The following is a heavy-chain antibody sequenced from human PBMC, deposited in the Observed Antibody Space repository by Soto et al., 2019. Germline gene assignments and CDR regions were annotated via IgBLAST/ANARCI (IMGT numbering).Heavy chain of an antibody. CDR1: GFTLSRYS. Sequence: EVQLVESGGGLVQPGGSLRLSCAGTGFTLSRYSMNWVRQAPGKGLEWVSYITSSSSTISYADSVKGRFTISRDNAKNSLYLKMNSLRDEDTAVYYCERDTSETLDYWGQGTLVTVSS. CDR3: ERDTSETLDY. D-gene: IGHD1-26*01. J-gene: IGHJ4*02. V-gene: IGHV3-48*02. CDR2: ITSSSSTI.